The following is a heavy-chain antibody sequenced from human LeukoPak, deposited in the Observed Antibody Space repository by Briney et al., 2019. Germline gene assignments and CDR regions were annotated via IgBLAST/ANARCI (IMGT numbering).Heavy chain of an antibody. CDR3: ARSHVLRYFGLLNLGAFDI. J-gene: IGHJ3*02. V-gene: IGHV1-69*01. CDR1: GGTFSSYA. D-gene: IGHD3-9*01. CDR2: IIPIFGTA. Sequence: SVKVSGKASGGTFSSYATSWVRQAPGQGLEWMGGIIPIFGTANYAQKFQGRVTITADESTSTAYMELSSLRSEDTAVYYCARSHVLRYFGLLNLGAFDIWGQGTMVTVSS.